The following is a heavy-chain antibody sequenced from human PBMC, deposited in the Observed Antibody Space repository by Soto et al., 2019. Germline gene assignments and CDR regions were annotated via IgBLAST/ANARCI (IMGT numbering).Heavy chain of an antibody. J-gene: IGHJ4*02. CDR1: GYTFTNFD. D-gene: IGHD4-17*01. V-gene: IGHV1-18*04. CDR3: ARGGGDHDY. Sequence: QVQLVQSGAEVKKPGASVRVSCKASGYTFTNFDISWVRQAPGQGLEWMGRISTYNGQTNYAQKLQARLTMITDTSTTTAYMELRSLRSDDTAVYYCARGGGDHDYWGQGTLVTVSS. CDR2: ISTYNGQT.